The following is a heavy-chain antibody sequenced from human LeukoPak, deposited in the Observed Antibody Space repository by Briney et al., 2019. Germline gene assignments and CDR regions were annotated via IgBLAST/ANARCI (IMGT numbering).Heavy chain of an antibody. CDR2: IYDSSST. J-gene: IGHJ4*02. CDR1: GFTVNGNY. Sequence: GGSLRLSCAASGFTVNGNYMSWVRQAPGKGLEWVSIIYDSSSTYYADSVKGRFTISRDNSKNTLYLQMNSLRAEDTAVYYCARVRNYYFGYWGQGTLVTVSS. CDR3: ARVRNYYFGY. V-gene: IGHV3-53*01.